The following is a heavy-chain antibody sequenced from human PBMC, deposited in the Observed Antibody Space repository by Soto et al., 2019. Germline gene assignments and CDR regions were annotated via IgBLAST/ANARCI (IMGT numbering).Heavy chain of an antibody. Sequence: EVHLLESGGALVQPGGSLTLSCAASGFSFSDYAMSWVRQAPGKGLEWVSSISRTGDSAYYADSVKGRFAISRDRSKNRLSLQMNCLRVKDTAVYYCAKGPDGSGYYHNWFDSWGQGTLITVSS. J-gene: IGHJ5*01. CDR3: AKGPDGSGYYHNWFDS. V-gene: IGHV3-23*01. CDR2: ISRTGDSA. D-gene: IGHD3-22*01. CDR1: GFSFSDYA.